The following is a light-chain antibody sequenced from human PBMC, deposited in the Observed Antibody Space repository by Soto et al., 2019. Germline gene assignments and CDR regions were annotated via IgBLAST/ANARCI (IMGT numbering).Light chain of an antibody. J-gene: IGLJ1*01. Sequence: QSVLTQPRSVSGSPGQSVTISCTGTNTDIGTYNYVSWYQQHPGKAPKLMIYDVNKRPSGVPDRFSGSKSGNTASLTISGLQAEDEADYYCCLYAGRYIYVFGTGTKVTVL. V-gene: IGLV2-11*01. CDR2: DVN. CDR1: NTDIGTYNY. CDR3: CLYAGRYIYV.